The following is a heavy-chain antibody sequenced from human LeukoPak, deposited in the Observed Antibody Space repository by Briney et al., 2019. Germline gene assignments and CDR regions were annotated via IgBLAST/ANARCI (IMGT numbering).Heavy chain of an antibody. D-gene: IGHD3-22*01. CDR3: ARGEYYYDSSGYPSPDVFDI. V-gene: IGHV3-53*01. J-gene: IGHJ3*02. CDR1: GFAVNSNY. CDR2: IYSGGST. Sequence: GGSLRLSCAASGFAVNSNYMGWVRQAPGKGLEWVSIIYSGGSTYYADSTKGRFTVSRDNSKNTLYLQMNSLRAEDTAVYYCARGEYYYDSSGYPSPDVFDIWGQGTMVIVSS.